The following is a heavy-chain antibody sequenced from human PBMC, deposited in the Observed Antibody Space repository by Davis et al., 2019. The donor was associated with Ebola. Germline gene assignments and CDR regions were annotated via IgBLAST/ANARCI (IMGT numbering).Heavy chain of an antibody. CDR2: ISAYNGNT. CDR1: GYTFTSYG. J-gene: IGHJ6*02. D-gene: IGHD4-17*01. Sequence: ASVKVSCKASGYTFTSYGISWVRQAPGQGLEWMGWISAYNGNTNYAQKLQGRVTMTTDTSTSTAYMELRSLRSDDTAVYYCARKVRRVKVTTKAFIGMDVWGQGTTVTVSS. CDR3: ARKVRRVKVTTKAFIGMDV. V-gene: IGHV1-18*01.